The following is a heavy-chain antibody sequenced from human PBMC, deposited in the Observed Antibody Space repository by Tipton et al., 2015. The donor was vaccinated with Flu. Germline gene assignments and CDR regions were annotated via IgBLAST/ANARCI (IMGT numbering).Heavy chain of an antibody. D-gene: IGHD3-10*01. Sequence: QMQLVQSGAEVKKPGSSVKVSCKASGGTFSTYAISWVRQAPGQGLEWMGGIIPIFGTTNYAQKFQGRVTITADESTSTAYMELSSLRSEDTAVYYCARDRWVDYYDSGRDKWFDPWGQGTLVTVSS. CDR1: GGTFSTYA. CDR3: ARDRWVDYYDSGRDKWFDP. V-gene: IGHV1-69*01. J-gene: IGHJ5*02. CDR2: IIPIFGTT.